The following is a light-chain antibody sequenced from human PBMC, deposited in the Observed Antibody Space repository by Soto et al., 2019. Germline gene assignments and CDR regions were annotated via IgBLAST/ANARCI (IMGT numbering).Light chain of an antibody. J-gene: IGLJ2*01. V-gene: IGLV2-14*01. CDR2: DVS. CDR1: SSDVGGYDY. CDR3: NSYSSSSTLV. Sequence: QSALTQPASVSGSPGQSITISCTGTSSDVGGYDYVSWYQQHPGKAPKLMIYDVSIRPSGVSNRFSGSKSGNTASLTISGLQAEDEADYYCNSYSSSSTLVFGGGTKLTVL.